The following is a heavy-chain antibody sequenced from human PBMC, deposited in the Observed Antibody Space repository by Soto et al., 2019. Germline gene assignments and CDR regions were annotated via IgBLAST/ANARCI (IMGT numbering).Heavy chain of an antibody. CDR3: ARDQVAGNYGMDV. V-gene: IGHV3-11*06. CDR1: GCTFSDYY. CDR2: ISSSSSYT. J-gene: IGHJ6*02. D-gene: IGHD6-19*01. Sequence: GGSLILSWGASGCTFSDYYMIWIRQDPGKGLEWVSYISSSSSYTNYADSVKGRFTISRDNAKNSLYLQMNSLRAEDTAVYYCARDQVAGNYGMDVWGQGTTVTGSS.